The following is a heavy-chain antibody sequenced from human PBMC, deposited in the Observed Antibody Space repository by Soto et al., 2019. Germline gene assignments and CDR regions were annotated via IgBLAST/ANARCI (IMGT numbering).Heavy chain of an antibody. CDR1: GGSISRYY. J-gene: IGHJ6*02. CDR2: IYTSGST. CDR3: ARDTDYDILTGYWSNYGTDV. Sequence: SETLSLTGTVSGGSISRYYWSWIRQPAGKGLEWIGRIYTSGSTNYNPSLKSRVTMSVDTSKNQFSLKLSSVTAADTAVYYCARDTDYDILTGYWSNYGTDVWGQGTTVTVSS. D-gene: IGHD3-9*01. V-gene: IGHV4-4*07.